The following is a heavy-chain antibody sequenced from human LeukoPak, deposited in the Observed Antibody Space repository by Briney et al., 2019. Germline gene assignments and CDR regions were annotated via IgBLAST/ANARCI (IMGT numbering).Heavy chain of an antibody. V-gene: IGHV1-46*01. CDR2: INPSGGST. Sequence: ASVKVSCKASGYTFTSYYMHWVRQAPGQGLEWMGIINPSGGSTSYAQKFQGRVTMTRDTSTSTVYMELSSLRSEDTAVYYCATWGSCWYRFDYWGQGALVTVSS. D-gene: IGHD6-19*01. CDR3: ATWGSCWYRFDY. CDR1: GYTFTSYY. J-gene: IGHJ4*02.